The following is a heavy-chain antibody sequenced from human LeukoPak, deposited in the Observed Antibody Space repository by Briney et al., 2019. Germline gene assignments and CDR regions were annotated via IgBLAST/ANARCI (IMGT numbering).Heavy chain of an antibody. CDR3: ARGVGYCSSTSCYWWFDP. V-gene: IGHV3-74*01. CDR1: GFTFSSYW. Sequence: SGGSLRLSCAASGFTFSSYWMHWVRQAPGKGLVWVSRINSDGSSTSYADSVKGRFTISRDNAKNTLYLQMNSLRAEGTAVYYCARGVGYCSSTSCYWWFDPWGQGTLVTVSS. J-gene: IGHJ5*02. CDR2: INSDGSST. D-gene: IGHD2-2*01.